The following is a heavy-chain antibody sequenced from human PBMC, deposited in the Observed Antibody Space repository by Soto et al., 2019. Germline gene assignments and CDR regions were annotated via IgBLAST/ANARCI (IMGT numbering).Heavy chain of an antibody. J-gene: IGHJ4*02. Sequence: QVQLVESGGGVVQPGRSLRVSCAASGFTFSSYAMHWVRQAPGKGLEWVAVISYDESNKYFVDSVKGRFTISRDNSKNTLYLQMNSLRVEDTAVYYCAKGRGLWLHIDYWGQGILVTVSS. CDR2: ISYDESNK. CDR3: AKGRGLWLHIDY. CDR1: GFTFSSYA. D-gene: IGHD5-18*01. V-gene: IGHV3-30*18.